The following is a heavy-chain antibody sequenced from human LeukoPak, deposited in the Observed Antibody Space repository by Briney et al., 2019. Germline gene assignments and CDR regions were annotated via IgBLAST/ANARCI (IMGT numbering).Heavy chain of an antibody. Sequence: GGCLGLSCAASGFTVSSNYMSWVRQAPGKGLEWVSVFFRGGSTYYADSVRGGFTLSRDNFKSTLYLLMSSLRAEGTAWCFCVGDPPYDYCCGYYPSPYGMDVWGQGTTVTVSS. V-gene: IGHV3-66*01. CDR1: GFTVSSNY. D-gene: IGHD3-3*01. CDR3: VGDPPYDYCCGYYPSPYGMDV. CDR2: FFRGGST. J-gene: IGHJ6*02.